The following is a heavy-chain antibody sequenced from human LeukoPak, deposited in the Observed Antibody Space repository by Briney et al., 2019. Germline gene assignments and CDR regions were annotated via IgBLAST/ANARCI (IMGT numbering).Heavy chain of an antibody. CDR1: GFTFSNYV. D-gene: IGHD5-24*01. Sequence: PGGSLRLSCAVSGFTFSNYVMSWVRQAPGKGLEWVSAMSGSGGSTYYADSVKGRFTISRDNSKNTLYLQMNSLRAEDTAVYYCAKHTNGYNFNWFDPWGQGTLVTASS. J-gene: IGHJ5*02. CDR3: AKHTNGYNFNWFDP. V-gene: IGHV3-23*01. CDR2: MSGSGGST.